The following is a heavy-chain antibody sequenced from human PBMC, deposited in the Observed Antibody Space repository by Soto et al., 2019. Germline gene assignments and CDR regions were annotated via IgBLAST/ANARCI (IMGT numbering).Heavy chain of an antibody. CDR2: IIPNFGTA. D-gene: IGHD2-15*01. CDR3: ARWGGVVTDPTFIGPFDY. J-gene: IGHJ4*02. Sequence: GASVKVSCKASGGTFSSYAISWVRQAPGEGLEWMGGIIPNFGTANYAQKFQGRVTITADESTSTVYMELSSLRPDDTAVYYCARWGGVVTDPTFIGPFDYWGQGALVTVSS. CDR1: GGTFSSYA. V-gene: IGHV1-69*13.